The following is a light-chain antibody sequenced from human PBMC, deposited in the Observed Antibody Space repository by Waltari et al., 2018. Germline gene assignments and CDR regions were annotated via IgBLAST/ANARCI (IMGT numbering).Light chain of an antibody. J-gene: IGLJ2*01. CDR1: SSDIGDYNY. Sequence: QAALTQPPSVSGSPGQSVTISCTGTSSDIGDYNYVSWYQQHPGKAPKLMIYDVSKRPSGVSNRFSGSKSGNTASLTISGLQAEDEADYYCCSYAGSNTWVFGGGTRLTVL. CDR2: DVS. CDR3: CSYAGSNTWV. V-gene: IGLV2-11*01.